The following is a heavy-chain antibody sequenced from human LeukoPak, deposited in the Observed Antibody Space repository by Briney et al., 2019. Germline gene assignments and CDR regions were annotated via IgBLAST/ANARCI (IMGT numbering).Heavy chain of an antibody. CDR2: IYYSGST. D-gene: IGHD6-6*01. Sequence: PSQTLSLTCTVSGGSIGSYYWSWIRQSPGKGLEWIGYIYYSGSTNYNPSLKSRLTMSVDTSKNQFSLKLSSVTAADTAVYYCARDIAARSYYYYMDVWGKGTTVTVSS. V-gene: IGHV4-59*12. CDR3: ARDIAARSYYYYMDV. J-gene: IGHJ6*03. CDR1: GGSIGSYY.